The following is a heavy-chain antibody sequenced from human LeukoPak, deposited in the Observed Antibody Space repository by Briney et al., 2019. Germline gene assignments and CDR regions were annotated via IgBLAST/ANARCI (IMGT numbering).Heavy chain of an antibody. J-gene: IGHJ4*02. CDR2: ISSSGSTI. CDR1: GFTFSSYS. CDR3: ARDRMGIAVAGTRDFDY. V-gene: IGHV3-48*04. Sequence: GGSLRLSCAASGFTFSSYSMNWVRQAPGKGLEWVSYISSSGSTIYYADSVKGRFTISRDNAKNSLYLQMNSLRAEDTAVYYCARDRMGIAVAGTRDFDYWCQGTLVTVSS. D-gene: IGHD6-19*01.